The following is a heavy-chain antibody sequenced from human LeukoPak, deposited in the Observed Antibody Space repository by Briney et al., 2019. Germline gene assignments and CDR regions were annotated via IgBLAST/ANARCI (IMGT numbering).Heavy chain of an antibody. V-gene: IGHV3-48*03. D-gene: IGHD4-17*01. CDR3: SMGKDYGDYVDY. Sequence: PGGSLGLSCAASGFTFSSYEMNWVRQAPGKGLEWVSYISSSGSTIYYADSVKGRFTISRDNAKNSLYLQMNSLRAEDTAVYYCSMGKDYGDYVDYWGQGTLVTVSS. CDR1: GFTFSSYE. CDR2: ISSSGSTI. J-gene: IGHJ4*02.